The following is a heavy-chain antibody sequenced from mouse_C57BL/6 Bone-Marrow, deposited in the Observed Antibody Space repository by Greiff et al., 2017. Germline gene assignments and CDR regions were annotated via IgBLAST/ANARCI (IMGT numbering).Heavy chain of an antibody. CDR2: IYPGDGDT. V-gene: IGHV1-82*01. CDR3: ARWGGSYAMDD. J-gene: IGHJ4*01. Sequence: VTQVESGPELVKPGASVKISCKASGYAFSSSWMNWVKQRPGKGLACIGRIYPGDGDTNYNGKFKGKATLTADKSSSTAYMQLSSLTSEDSAVYFCARWGGSYAMDDWGQGTSVTVSA. D-gene: IGHD3-1*01. CDR1: GYAFSSSW.